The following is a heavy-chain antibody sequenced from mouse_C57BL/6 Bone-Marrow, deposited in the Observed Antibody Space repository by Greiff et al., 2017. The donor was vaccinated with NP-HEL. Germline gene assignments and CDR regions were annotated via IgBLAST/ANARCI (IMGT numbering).Heavy chain of an antibody. Sequence: EVKVVESEGGLVQPGSSMKLSCTASGFTFSDYYMAWVRQVPEKGLEWVANINYDGSSTYYLDSLKSRFIISRDNAKNILYLQMSSLKSEDTATYYCARDLGYGSTFDYWGQGTTLTVSS. J-gene: IGHJ2*01. CDR2: INYDGSST. D-gene: IGHD1-1*01. V-gene: IGHV5-16*01. CDR3: ARDLGYGSTFDY. CDR1: GFTFSDYY.